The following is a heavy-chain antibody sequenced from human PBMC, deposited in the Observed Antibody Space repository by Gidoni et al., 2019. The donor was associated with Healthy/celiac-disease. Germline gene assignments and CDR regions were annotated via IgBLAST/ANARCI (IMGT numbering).Heavy chain of an antibody. CDR1: GSSISSGYY. J-gene: IGHJ3*02. CDR2: IYHSGRN. D-gene: IGHD3-10*01. V-gene: IGHV4-38-2*01. Sequence: QVQLQESGPGLVKPSETLSLTYAVSGSSISSGYYWGWIRQPPGKGLEWIGSIYHSGRNYYNPSLKSRVTISVDTSKNQFSLKLSSVTAADTAVYYCASNYGSGSYTAFDIWGQGTMVTVSS. CDR3: ASNYGSGSYTAFDI.